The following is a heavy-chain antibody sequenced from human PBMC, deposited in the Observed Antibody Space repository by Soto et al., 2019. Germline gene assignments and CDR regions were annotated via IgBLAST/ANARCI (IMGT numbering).Heavy chain of an antibody. J-gene: IGHJ6*03. Sequence: QVQLQQWGAGLLKPSETLSLTCAVYGGSFSDYYWTWIRQPPGKGLEWIGDIDDSGSTNYNPSLKSRVTISVDTSKNQFSLKLSSVTAPDTAVYYCARPTRTWYSHYYYYMDVWGKGTTVTVSS. D-gene: IGHD6-13*01. CDR1: GGSFSDYY. CDR3: ARPTRTWYSHYYYYMDV. V-gene: IGHV4-34*01. CDR2: IDDSGST.